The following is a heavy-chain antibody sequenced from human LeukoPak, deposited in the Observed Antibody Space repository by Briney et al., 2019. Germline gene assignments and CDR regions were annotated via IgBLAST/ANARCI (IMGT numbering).Heavy chain of an antibody. CDR3: ARDRPSIMVYAMRDY. D-gene: IGHD2-8*01. J-gene: IGHJ4*02. V-gene: IGHV1-18*01. CDR2: ISAYNGNT. Sequence: ASVKVSCKASGYTFTSYGISWVRQAPGQGLEWMGWISAYNGNTNYAQKLQGRVTMTTDTSTSTAYMELRSLGSDDTAVYYCARDRPSIMVYAMRDYWGQGTLVTVSS. CDR1: GYTFTSYG.